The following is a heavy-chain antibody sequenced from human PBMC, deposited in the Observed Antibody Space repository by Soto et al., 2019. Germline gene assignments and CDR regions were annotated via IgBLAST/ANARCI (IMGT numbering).Heavy chain of an antibody. J-gene: IGHJ4*02. V-gene: IGHV1-46*01. Sequence: GASVKLSCTASGDTFTKYYMHWVRQAPGQGLEWMGIINPSDGSTTYAQKFQGRVTMTRDTSTSTVYMELSSLRAEDTAVYYCAYQGWYSGYGGFDYWGQGTLVTVSS. CDR2: INPSDGST. CDR1: GDTFTKYY. CDR3: AYQGWYSGYGGFDY. D-gene: IGHD5-12*01.